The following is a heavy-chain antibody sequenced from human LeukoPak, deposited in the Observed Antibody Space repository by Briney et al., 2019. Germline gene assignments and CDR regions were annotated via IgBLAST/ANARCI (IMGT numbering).Heavy chain of an antibody. D-gene: IGHD2-15*01. V-gene: IGHV3-74*01. CDR3: ASTISCLL. J-gene: IGHJ4*02. CDR1: GLTFSSHR. Sequence: PGGPLRLSCAASGLTFSSHRMHWVRQAPGKGLVWVSRINDDGSSTTYADSVKGRFTISRDNTKNMLYLEMKSLRVEDTAVYYCASTISCLLWGQGTLVTVSS. CDR2: INDDGSST.